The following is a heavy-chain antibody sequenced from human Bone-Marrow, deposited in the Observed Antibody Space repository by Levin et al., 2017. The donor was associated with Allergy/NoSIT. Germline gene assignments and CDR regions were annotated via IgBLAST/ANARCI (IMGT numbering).Heavy chain of an antibody. D-gene: IGHD4-17*01. CDR3: ARGTGPLYGDPSLPFDY. CDR2: IIPILGIA. J-gene: IGHJ4*02. Sequence: GASVKVSCKASGGTFSSYPISWVRQAPGQGLEWMGRIIPILGIANYAQKFQGRVTITADKSTSTAYMELSSLRSEDTAVYYCARGTGPLYGDPSLPFDYWGQGTLVTVSS. V-gene: IGHV1-69*04. CDR1: GGTFSSYP.